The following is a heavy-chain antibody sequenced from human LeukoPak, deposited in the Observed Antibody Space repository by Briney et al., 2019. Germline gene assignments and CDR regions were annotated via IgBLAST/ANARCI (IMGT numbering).Heavy chain of an antibody. CDR3: ARGQGLFGGLLYGMDV. Sequence: AGGSLRLSCAASGFTFSSYDMHWVRQATGKGLEWVSAIGTAGDTYYPGSVKGRFTISRENAKNSLYLQMNSLRAGDTAVYYCARGQGLFGGLLYGMDVWGQGTTVTVSS. J-gene: IGHJ6*02. CDR2: IGTAGDT. D-gene: IGHD3-10*02. V-gene: IGHV3-13*01. CDR1: GFTFSSYD.